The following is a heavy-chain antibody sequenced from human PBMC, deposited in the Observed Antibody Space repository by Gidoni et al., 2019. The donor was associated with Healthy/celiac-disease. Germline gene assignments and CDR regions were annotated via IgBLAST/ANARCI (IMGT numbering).Heavy chain of an antibody. J-gene: IGHJ4*02. D-gene: IGHD2-21*02. V-gene: IGHV1-46*01. CDR3: ARDRGAYCGGDCYSYPDY. Sequence: QVQLVQSGAEVKKPGASVKVSCKASGYTFTSYYMHWVRQAPGQGLEWMGIINPSGGSTSYAQKFQGRVTMTRDTSTSTVYMELSSLRSEDTAVYYCARDRGAYCGGDCYSYPDYWGQGTLVTVSS. CDR1: GYTFTSYY. CDR2: INPSGGST.